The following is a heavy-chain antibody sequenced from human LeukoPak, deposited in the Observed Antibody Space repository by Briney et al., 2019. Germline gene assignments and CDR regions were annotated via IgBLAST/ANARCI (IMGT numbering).Heavy chain of an antibody. Sequence: SETLSLTCTVSGGSISSGSYYWSWIRQPAGKGLEWIGRIYTSGGTNYNPSLKSRVTISVDTSKNQFSLKLSSVTAADTAVYYCARDPGLTSIAARYFDYWGQGTLVTVSS. CDR3: ARDPGLTSIAARYFDY. J-gene: IGHJ4*02. D-gene: IGHD6-6*01. V-gene: IGHV4-61*02. CDR1: GGSISSGSYY. CDR2: IYTSGGT.